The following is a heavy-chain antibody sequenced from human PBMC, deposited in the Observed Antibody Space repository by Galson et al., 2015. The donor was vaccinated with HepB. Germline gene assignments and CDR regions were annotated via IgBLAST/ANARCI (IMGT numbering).Heavy chain of an antibody. CDR2: IIPILGIA. CDR1: GGTFSSYT. CDR3: ARDLPVPGPNRSSGGNGQNYNGMDV. D-gene: IGHD2-15*01. V-gene: IGHV1-69*04. J-gene: IGHJ6*02. Sequence: SVKVSCKASGGTFSSYTISWVRQAPGQGLEWMGRIIPILGIANYAQKFQGRVTITADKSTSTAYMELSSLRSEDTAVYYCARDLPVPGPNRSSGGNGQNYNGMDVWGQGTTVTVSS.